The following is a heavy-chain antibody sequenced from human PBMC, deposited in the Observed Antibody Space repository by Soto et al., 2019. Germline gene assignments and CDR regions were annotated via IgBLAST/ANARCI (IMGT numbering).Heavy chain of an antibody. CDR2: IIPIFGTA. CDR3: ARVKNFDYDFWSGYYTGPRYGMDV. CDR1: GGTFSSYA. J-gene: IGHJ6*02. D-gene: IGHD3-3*01. V-gene: IGHV1-69*13. Sequence: SVKVSCKASGGTFSSYAISWVRQAPGQGLEWMGGIIPIFGTANYAQKFQGRVTITADESTSTAYMELSSLRSEDTAVYYCARVKNFDYDFWSGYYTGPRYGMDVWGQGTTVTVSS.